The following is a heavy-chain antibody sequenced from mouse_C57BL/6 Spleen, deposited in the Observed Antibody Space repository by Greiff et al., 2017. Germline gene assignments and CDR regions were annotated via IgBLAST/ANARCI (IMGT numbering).Heavy chain of an antibody. D-gene: IGHD2-4*01. V-gene: IGHV1-50*01. CDR2: IDPSDSYT. J-gene: IGHJ4*01. CDR1: GYTFTSYW. Sequence: QVQLKQPGAELVKPGASVKLSCKASGYTFTSYWMQWVKQRPGQGLEWIGEIDPSDSYTNYNQKFKGKATLTVDTSSSTAYMQLSSLTSEDSAVYYCARRDDYADYYAMDYWGQGTSVTVSS. CDR3: ARRDDYADYYAMDY.